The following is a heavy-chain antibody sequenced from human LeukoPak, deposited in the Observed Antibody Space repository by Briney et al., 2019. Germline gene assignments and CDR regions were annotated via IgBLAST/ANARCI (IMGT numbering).Heavy chain of an antibody. V-gene: IGHV1-2*02. Sequence: ASVKVSCKASGYTFTGYYMHWVRQAPGQGLEWMGWINPNSGGTNYAQKFQGRVTMTRDTSISTAYMELSRLRSDDTAVYYCARDRAATVAPLDYWGQGTLVTVSS. J-gene: IGHJ4*02. CDR1: GYTFTGYY. CDR3: ARDRAATVAPLDY. CDR2: INPNSGGT. D-gene: IGHD4-23*01.